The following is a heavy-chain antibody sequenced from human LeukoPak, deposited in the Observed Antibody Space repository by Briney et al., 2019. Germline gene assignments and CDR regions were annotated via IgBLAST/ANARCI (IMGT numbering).Heavy chain of an antibody. V-gene: IGHV4-39*07. D-gene: IGHD5-18*01. CDR2: MSHTGYT. Sequence: PSETLSLTCSVSGDSISSSSYYWGWIRQPPGKGLEWIGIMSHTGYTYYNPSLKSRVTISVDTSKNQFSLKLSSVTAADTAVYYCARGGGDTAMAVDYWGQGTLVTVSS. CDR3: ARGGGDTAMAVDY. J-gene: IGHJ4*02. CDR1: GDSISSSSYY.